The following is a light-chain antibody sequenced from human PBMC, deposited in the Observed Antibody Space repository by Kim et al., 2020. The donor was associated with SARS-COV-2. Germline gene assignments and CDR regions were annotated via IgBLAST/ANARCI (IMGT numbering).Light chain of an antibody. Sequence: GQKVTISGSRSSSNNGNNSVSWYPRVPGTAPKLLIYDNHKRPSEIPDRFSGSKFGTSATLGITGLLTGDEADYYCGTWDSSLSAGVFGVGTQLTVL. J-gene: IGLJ2*01. CDR2: DNH. V-gene: IGLV1-51*01. CDR3: GTWDSSLSAGV. CDR1: SSNNGNNS.